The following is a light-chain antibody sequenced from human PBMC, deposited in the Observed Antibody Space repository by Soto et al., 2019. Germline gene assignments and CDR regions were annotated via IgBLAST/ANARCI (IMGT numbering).Light chain of an antibody. CDR3: QQYKKPWT. CDR2: KAS. V-gene: IGKV1-5*03. CDR1: QSISSW. Sequence: DIQMTQSPSTLSASVGDRVTITCRASQSISSWLAWYQQKPGKAPKLLIYKASSLESGVPSRFSGSGSGTEFTLTSSSLQPDDFATYYCQQYKKPWTFGQGTKVEIK. J-gene: IGKJ1*01.